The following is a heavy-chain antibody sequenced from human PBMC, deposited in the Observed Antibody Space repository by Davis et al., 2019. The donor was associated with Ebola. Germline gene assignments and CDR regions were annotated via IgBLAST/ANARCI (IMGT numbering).Heavy chain of an antibody. D-gene: IGHD1-1*01. J-gene: IGHJ3*02. CDR1: GYTFTGYY. Sequence: AASVKVSCKASGYTFTGYYMHWVRQAPGQGLEWMGWINPNSGGTNYAQKFQGWVTMTRDTSISTAYLQWSSLKASDTAMYYCASPTGTTGAVGAFDIWGQGTMVTVSS. CDR3: ASPTGTTGAVGAFDI. CDR2: INPNSGGT. V-gene: IGHV1-2*04.